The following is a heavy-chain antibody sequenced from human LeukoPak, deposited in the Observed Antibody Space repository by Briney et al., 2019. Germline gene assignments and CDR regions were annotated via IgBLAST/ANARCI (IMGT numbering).Heavy chain of an antibody. Sequence: GRSLRLSCAASGFTFSSYAMHWVRQAPGKGLEWVAVISYDGSNKYYADSVKGRFTISRDNSKNTLYLQMNSLRAEDTAVYYCATPVRIAAAGTRSDYWGQGTLVTVSS. CDR3: ATPVRIAAAGTRSDY. CDR1: GFTFSSYA. V-gene: IGHV3-30-3*01. D-gene: IGHD6-13*01. J-gene: IGHJ4*02. CDR2: ISYDGSNK.